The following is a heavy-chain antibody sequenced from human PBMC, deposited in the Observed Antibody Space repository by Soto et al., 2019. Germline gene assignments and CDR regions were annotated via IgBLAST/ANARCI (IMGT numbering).Heavy chain of an antibody. J-gene: IGHJ6*02. V-gene: IGHV3-7*01. CDR3: SGGHALDV. CDR2: INKDGGEK. CDR1: RFTFSTYW. Sequence: PGGSLRLSCAASRFTFSTYWMTWVRQAPGKGLEWVANINKDGGEKYYMDSVRGRFTISRDNAKNSLYLQMTSLRVEDTAVYYCSGGHALDVWGQGTTVTVS.